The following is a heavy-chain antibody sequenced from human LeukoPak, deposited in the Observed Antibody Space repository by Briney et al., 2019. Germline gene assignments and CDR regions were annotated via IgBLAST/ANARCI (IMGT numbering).Heavy chain of an antibody. Sequence: ASVKVSCKVSGYTLTELSMHWVRQAPGKGLEWMGGFDPEDGGTIYAQKFQGRVTMTEDTSTDTAYMELSSLRSEDTAVYYCATCVYDSSGYFSFDYWGQGTLVTVSS. J-gene: IGHJ4*02. CDR2: FDPEDGGT. V-gene: IGHV1-24*01. CDR1: GYTLTELS. CDR3: ATCVYDSSGYFSFDY. D-gene: IGHD3-22*01.